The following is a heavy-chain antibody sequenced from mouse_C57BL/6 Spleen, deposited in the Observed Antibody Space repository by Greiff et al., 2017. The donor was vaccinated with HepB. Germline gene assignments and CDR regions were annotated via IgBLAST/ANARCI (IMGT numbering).Heavy chain of an antibody. V-gene: IGHV1-55*01. D-gene: IGHD2-3*01. CDR3: AKGGDGYYDRFAY. J-gene: IGHJ3*01. CDR1: GYNFTSYW. Sequence: QVQLQQPGAELVKPGASVKMSCKASGYNFTSYWITWVKQRPGQGLEWIGDIYPGSGSTNYNEKLKSKATLTVDTSSSTAYMQLSSLTSEDSAVYYCAKGGDGYYDRFAYWGQGTLVTVSA. CDR2: IYPGSGST.